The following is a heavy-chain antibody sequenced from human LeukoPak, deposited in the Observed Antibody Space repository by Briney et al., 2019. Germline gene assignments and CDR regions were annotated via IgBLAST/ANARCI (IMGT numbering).Heavy chain of an antibody. V-gene: IGHV3-21*01. CDR3: AREENSSGWSS. CDR2: ISSSSSYI. D-gene: IGHD6-19*01. J-gene: IGHJ5*02. CDR1: GFTFSGYS. Sequence: GRSLRLSCAASGFTFSGYSMNWVRQAPGKGLEWVSSISSSSSYIYYADSVKGRLTISRDNAKNSLYLQMNSLRAEDTAVYYCAREENSSGWSSWGQGTLVTVSS.